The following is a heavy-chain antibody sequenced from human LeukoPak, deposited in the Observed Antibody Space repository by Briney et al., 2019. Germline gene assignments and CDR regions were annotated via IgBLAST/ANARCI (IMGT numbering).Heavy chain of an antibody. Sequence: ASVKVSCKASGYTFTDYYMQWVRQAPGQGLEWMGRINPNSGGTNYAQKFQGRVTMTRDTSTSTAYMELSRLKSDDTAVYYRAREWLGSSPHPFDYWGQGTLVTVSS. CDR3: AREWLGSSPHPFDY. J-gene: IGHJ4*02. CDR1: GYTFTDYY. CDR2: INPNSGGT. D-gene: IGHD6-6*01. V-gene: IGHV1-2*06.